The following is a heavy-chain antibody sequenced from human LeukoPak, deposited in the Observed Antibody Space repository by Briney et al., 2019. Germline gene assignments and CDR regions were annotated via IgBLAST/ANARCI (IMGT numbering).Heavy chain of an antibody. CDR1: GXSISNYH. D-gene: IGHD6-13*01. CDR3: ARVAVPGILAAGRGHFDY. Sequence: SETLSLTCTVSGXSISNYHGSWIRQPPGKGLEWIAIPYFSGTTNYNPSLKGRVTISVDTAKNQSSLKLNSVTAADTAVYYCARVAVPGILAAGRGHFDYWGQGTVVTVSS. V-gene: IGHV4-59*01. J-gene: IGHJ4*02. CDR2: PYFSGTT.